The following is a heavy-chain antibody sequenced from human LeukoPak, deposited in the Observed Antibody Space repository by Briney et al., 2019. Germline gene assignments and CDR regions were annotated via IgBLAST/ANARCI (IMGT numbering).Heavy chain of an antibody. J-gene: IGHJ4*02. CDR2: IFYSGST. Sequence: SETLSLTCTVSGGSISGYYWSWIRQPPGKGLEWIGYIFYSGSTSYNPSLKSRVTISADTSKSQFSLKLSSVSAADTAVYYCASLGTGDPPGDFWGQGTLVTVSS. CDR1: GGSISGYY. D-gene: IGHD7-27*01. CDR3: ASLGTGDPPGDF. V-gene: IGHV4-59*08.